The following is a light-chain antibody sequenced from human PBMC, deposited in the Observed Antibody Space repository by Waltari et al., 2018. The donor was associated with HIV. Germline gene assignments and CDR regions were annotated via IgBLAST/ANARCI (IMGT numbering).Light chain of an antibody. CDR2: TNN. CDR3: AAWDDSLNGWV. Sequence: QSVLPHPPSASGTPGQRVTISCSGSSSNIGSNTVTWYQQLPGTAPKLLIYTNNQRPSGVPDRFSGSKSGTSASLAISGLQSEDEADYYCAAWDDSLNGWVFGGGTKLTVL. J-gene: IGLJ3*02. CDR1: SSNIGSNT. V-gene: IGLV1-44*01.